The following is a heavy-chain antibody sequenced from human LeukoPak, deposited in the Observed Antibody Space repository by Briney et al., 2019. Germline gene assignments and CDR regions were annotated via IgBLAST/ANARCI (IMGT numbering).Heavy chain of an antibody. Sequence: SSETLSLTCTVSGGSISSSSYFWGWIRQPPGKGLEWIGSISFTGSTYYNSSLKSRVTLSVDTSKNQFSLKLSSVTAADTAVYYCARQGGIAAAGSIDYWGQGTLVTVSS. J-gene: IGHJ4*02. V-gene: IGHV4-39*01. D-gene: IGHD6-13*01. CDR2: ISFTGST. CDR3: ARQGGIAAAGSIDY. CDR1: GGSISSSSYF.